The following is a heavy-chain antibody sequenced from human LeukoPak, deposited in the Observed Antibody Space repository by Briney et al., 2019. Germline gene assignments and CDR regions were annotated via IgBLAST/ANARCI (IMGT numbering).Heavy chain of an antibody. J-gene: IGHJ2*01. CDR3: ARLRVDTYWYFDL. V-gene: IGHV4-59*08. D-gene: IGHD3/OR15-3a*01. CDR1: GGSISSYY. CDR2: IYYTGST. Sequence: SETPSLTCSVSGGSISSYYWSWIRQPPGEGLEWIGYIYYTGSTSYNPSLKSRVTISVDTSKNQFSLKLSSVTAADTAVYYCARLRVDTYWYFDLWGRGTLVTVSS.